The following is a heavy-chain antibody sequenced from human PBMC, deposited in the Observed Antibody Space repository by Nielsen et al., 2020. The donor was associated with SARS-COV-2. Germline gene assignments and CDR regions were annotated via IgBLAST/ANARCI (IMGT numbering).Heavy chain of an antibody. V-gene: IGHV4-30-4*01. CDR2: TFNSGNT. Sequence: SETLSLTCTVSRGSISSGDYYWSWIRQPPGKGLEWIGYTFNSGNTYYNPSLRSRVTMSLDTSKNQFSLILTSATAADTAVYYCAREEYGFGLDVWGQGTTVRVSS. CDR1: RGSISSGDYY. CDR3: AREEYGFGLDV. J-gene: IGHJ6*02. D-gene: IGHD2-2*01.